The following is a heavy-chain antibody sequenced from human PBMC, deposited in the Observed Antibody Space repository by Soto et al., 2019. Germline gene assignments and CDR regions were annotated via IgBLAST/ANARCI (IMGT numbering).Heavy chain of an antibody. Sequence: SETLSLTCTVSGGSISSSSYYWGWIRQPPGKGLEWIGSIYYSGSTYYNPSLKSRVTISVDTSKNQFSLKLSSVTAADTAVYYCARRLSVDFWSGYYPTRPGWFDPWGQGTLVTVSS. CDR3: ARRLSVDFWSGYYPTRPGWFDP. D-gene: IGHD3-3*01. CDR2: IYYSGST. V-gene: IGHV4-39*01. J-gene: IGHJ5*02. CDR1: GGSISSSSYY.